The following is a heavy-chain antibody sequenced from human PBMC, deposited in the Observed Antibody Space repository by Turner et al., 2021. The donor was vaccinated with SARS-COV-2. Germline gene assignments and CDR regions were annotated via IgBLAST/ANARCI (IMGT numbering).Heavy chain of an antibody. CDR2: IGTAGDP. CDR3: ARGRGYCSSTSCYTNDAFDI. CDR1: GFPFSSYD. V-gene: IGHV3-13*05. Sequence: EVQLVESGGGLVQPGGSLRLSCASSGFPFSSYDMHWVRQAKGKGLEWVSGIGTAGDPYYPGSVKGRFTISRENAKNSLYLQMNSLRAGDTAVYYCARGRGYCSSTSCYTNDAFDIWGQGTMVTISS. D-gene: IGHD2-2*02. J-gene: IGHJ3*02.